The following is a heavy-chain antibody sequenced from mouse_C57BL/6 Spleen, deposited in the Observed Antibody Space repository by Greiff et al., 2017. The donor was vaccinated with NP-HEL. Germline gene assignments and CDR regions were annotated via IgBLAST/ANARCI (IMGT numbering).Heavy chain of an antibody. CDR3: AGYYYGSSFAMDY. V-gene: IGHV3-6*01. Sequence: DVQLQESGPGLVKPSQSLSLTCSVTGYSITSGYYWNWIRQFPGNKLEWMGYISYDGSNNYNPSLKNRISITRDTSKNQFFLKLNSVTTEDTATYYCAGYYYGSSFAMDYWGQGTSVTVSS. J-gene: IGHJ4*01. CDR2: ISYDGSN. D-gene: IGHD1-1*01. CDR1: GYSITSGYY.